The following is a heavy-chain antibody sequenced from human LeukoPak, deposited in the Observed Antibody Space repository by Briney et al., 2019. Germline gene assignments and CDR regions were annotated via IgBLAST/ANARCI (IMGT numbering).Heavy chain of an antibody. CDR3: ARGLIVVVPAATERYYYGMDV. CDR2: INHSGST. J-gene: IGHJ6*02. CDR1: GGSFSGYY. D-gene: IGHD2-2*01. V-gene: IGHV4-34*01. Sequence: PSETLSLTCAVYGGSFSGYYWSWIRQPPGKGLEWIGEINHSGSTNYNSSLKSRATISVDTSKNQFSLKLSSVTAADTAVYYCARGLIVVVPAATERYYYGMDVWGQGTTVTVSS.